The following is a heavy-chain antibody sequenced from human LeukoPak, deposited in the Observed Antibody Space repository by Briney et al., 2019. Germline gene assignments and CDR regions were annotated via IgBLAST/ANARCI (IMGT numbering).Heavy chain of an antibody. CDR1: VGSFSGYY. D-gene: IGHD4-11*01. CDR3: ARGDSNFPFDY. J-gene: IGHJ4*02. V-gene: IGHV4-34*01. Sequence: SETLSLTCAVYVGSFSGYYWSWIRQPPGEGLEWIGQINHSGSTNYNPSLKSRVTISVDTSKNQFSLKLNSVTAADTAVYYCARGDSNFPFDYWGQGTLVTVSS. CDR2: INHSGST.